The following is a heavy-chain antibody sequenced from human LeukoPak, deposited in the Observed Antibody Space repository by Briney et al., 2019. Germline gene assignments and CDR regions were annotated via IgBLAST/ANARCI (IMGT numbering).Heavy chain of an antibody. CDR1: GFTFSSYG. CDR2: ISSGGHI. D-gene: IGHD3-22*01. J-gene: IGHJ4*02. V-gene: IGHV3-21*01. Sequence: GGSLRLSCAASGFTFSSYGLNWVRQAPGKGLEWVSTISSGGHIYYEDSVKGRFTISRDNAKNSLYLQMNSLRAEDTAVYYCARDQDGGKYYYESSGYSHWGQGTLVTVSS. CDR3: ARDQDGGKYYYESSGYSH.